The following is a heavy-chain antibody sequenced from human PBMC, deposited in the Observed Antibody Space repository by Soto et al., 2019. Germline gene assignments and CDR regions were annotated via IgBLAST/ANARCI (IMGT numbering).Heavy chain of an antibody. D-gene: IGHD2-21*01. J-gene: IGHJ5*02. Sequence: PSETLSLTCAVYGGSFSGYYWSWIRQPPGKGLEWIGYIYYSGSAYYNPSLKSRVTISVDTSKNQFSLKLSSVTAADTAVYYCPRVGHINWFDPWGQGTLVTVSS. CDR3: PRVGHINWFDP. V-gene: IGHV4-30-4*08. CDR1: GGSFSGYY. CDR2: IYYSGSA.